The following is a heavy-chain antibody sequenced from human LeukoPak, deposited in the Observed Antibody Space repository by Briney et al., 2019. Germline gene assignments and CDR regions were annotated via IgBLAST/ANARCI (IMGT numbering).Heavy chain of an antibody. J-gene: IGHJ4*02. V-gene: IGHV4-34*01. CDR1: GGSFSGYY. CDR3: ARGRSGSYYNPFDY. D-gene: IGHD3-10*01. Sequence: TLSLTCAVYGGSFSGYYWSWIRQPPRKGLGWIGEIDHSGSTDYNPSLKSRVTLSVDTSKNQFSLKLSSVTAADTAVYYCARGRSGSYYNPFDYWGQGTLVTVSS. CDR2: IDHSGST.